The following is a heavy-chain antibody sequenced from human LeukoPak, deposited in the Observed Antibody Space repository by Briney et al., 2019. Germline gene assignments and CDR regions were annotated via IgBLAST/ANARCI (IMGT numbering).Heavy chain of an antibody. J-gene: IGHJ4*02. CDR3: AKAVRGSYYQYYFGY. Sequence: GGSLRLSCAASGFTFSSYAMNWVRQAPGKGLEWVSGISGSGGSTYYADSVKGRFTISRDNSKNTLYLRMNSLRAEDTAVYYCAKAVRGSYYQYYFGYWGQGTLVTVSS. CDR1: GFTFSSYA. CDR2: ISGSGGST. V-gene: IGHV3-23*01. D-gene: IGHD1-26*01.